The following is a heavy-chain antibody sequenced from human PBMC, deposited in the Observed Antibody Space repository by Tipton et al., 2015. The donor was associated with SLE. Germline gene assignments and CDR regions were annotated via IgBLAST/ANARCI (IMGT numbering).Heavy chain of an antibody. CDR3: SRGLDTAKTGID. Sequence: GLVKPSETLSLTCTVSGFSISSSSYTWGWIRQPPGKGLEWIGTIHYSGSTYYNPSLKSRVTISVETSKIQFSLRLTSVTAADTAVYYCSRGLDTAKTGIDWGQGTLVTVSS. CDR2: IHYSGST. J-gene: IGHJ4*02. V-gene: IGHV4-39*07. CDR1: GFSISSSSYT. D-gene: IGHD5-18*01.